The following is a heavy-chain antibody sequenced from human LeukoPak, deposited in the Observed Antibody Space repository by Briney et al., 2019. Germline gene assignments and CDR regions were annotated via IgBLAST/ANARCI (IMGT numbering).Heavy chain of an antibody. J-gene: IGHJ4*02. CDR2: IYSSGIT. V-gene: IGHV4-4*07. CDR1: GVSVSNYH. D-gene: IGHD2-15*01. Sequence: SETLSLTCTVSGVSVSNYHWAWVRQPAGKGPEWIGRIYSSGITNYNPSLRSRVSVSLDTSKNQFSLKLNSVTAADTAVYYCATEGPLIWRPPHFESWGQGTLVIVSS. CDR3: ATEGPLIWRPPHFES.